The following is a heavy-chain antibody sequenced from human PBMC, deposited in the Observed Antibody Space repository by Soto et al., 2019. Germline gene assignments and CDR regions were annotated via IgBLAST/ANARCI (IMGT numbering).Heavy chain of an antibody. Sequence: PGGSLRLSCAASGFTFSSYAMSWVRQAPGKGLEWVSAISGSGGSTYYADSVKGRFTISRDNSKNTLYLQMNSLRVEDTAVYYCAKDSSYTTHPDYWGQGTLVTVSS. D-gene: IGHD1-1*01. CDR1: GFTFSSYA. CDR3: AKDSSYTTHPDY. V-gene: IGHV3-23*01. J-gene: IGHJ4*02. CDR2: ISGSGGST.